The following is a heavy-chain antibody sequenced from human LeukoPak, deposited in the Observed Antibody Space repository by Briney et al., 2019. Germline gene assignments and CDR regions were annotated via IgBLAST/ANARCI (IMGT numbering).Heavy chain of an antibody. CDR2: ISSDGSGD. CDR3: ARAKPPYSSSWLVGY. J-gene: IGHJ4*02. Sequence: AGGSLRLSCAASGFIFSNYGMHWVRQAPGKGLEWITLISSDGSGDFYADSVKGRFTISRDNSKNTLWLQTNSLRVEDTAVYYCARAKPPYSSSWLVGYWGQGTLVAVSS. D-gene: IGHD6-13*01. CDR1: GFIFSNYG. V-gene: IGHV3-30*03.